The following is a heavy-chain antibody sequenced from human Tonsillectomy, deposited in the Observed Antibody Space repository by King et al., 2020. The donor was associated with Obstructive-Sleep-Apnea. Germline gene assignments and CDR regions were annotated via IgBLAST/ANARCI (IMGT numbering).Heavy chain of an antibody. D-gene: IGHD2-2*02. CDR2: ILPLFGTT. V-gene: IGHV1-69*06. CDR3: ARMRSGGSTYTNAFFDS. J-gene: IGHJ4*02. Sequence: VQLVESGAEVKIPGSSVKVSCKSSGVTFTSYAISWVRQAPGQGLAWMGGILPLFGTTNYAQKFQGRVTITADKSTSTAYMELSSLTSEDTAIYFCARMRSGGSTYTNAFFDSWGQGTLVIVSS. CDR1: GVTFTSYA.